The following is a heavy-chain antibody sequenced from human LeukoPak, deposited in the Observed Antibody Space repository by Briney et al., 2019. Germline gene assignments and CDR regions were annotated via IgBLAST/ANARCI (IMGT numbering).Heavy chain of an antibody. D-gene: IGHD4-11*01. CDR2: ISGSGGST. CDR3: AKDRIRVGYSATTVTLFDY. CDR1: GFTFSSYA. J-gene: IGHJ4*02. Sequence: GGSLRLSCAASGFTFSSYAMSWVRQAPGKGLEWVSAISGSGGSTYYADSVKGRFTISRDNSKNTLYLQMNSLRAEDTAVYYCAKDRIRVGYSATTVTLFDYWGQGTLVTVSS. V-gene: IGHV3-23*01.